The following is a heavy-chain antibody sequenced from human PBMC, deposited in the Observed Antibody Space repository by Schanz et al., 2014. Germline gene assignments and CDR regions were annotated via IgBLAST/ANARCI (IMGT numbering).Heavy chain of an antibody. CDR2: ISTFRNEDT. CDR3: ARGGYSSGWYDRDIAHFDY. D-gene: IGHD6-19*01. CDR1: GYAFTTYG. V-gene: IGHV1-18*01. Sequence: QVQLVQSGAEVKKPGASVRVSCKVSGYAFTTYGISWVRQAPGQGPEFMGWISTFRNEDTNSAQRFQGRLTMTTDTSTSTAYMELRSLRSDDTAVYYCARGGYSSGWYDRDIAHFDYWGQGTLVTVPS. J-gene: IGHJ4*02.